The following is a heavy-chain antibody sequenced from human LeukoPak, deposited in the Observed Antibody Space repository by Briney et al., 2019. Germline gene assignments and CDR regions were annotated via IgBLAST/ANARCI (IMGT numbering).Heavy chain of an antibody. CDR1: GDSISSSTYY. CDR3: ARGYSSSWDAFDI. CDR2: IYYSGST. D-gene: IGHD6-13*01. V-gene: IGHV4-61*05. J-gene: IGHJ3*02. Sequence: SETLSLTCTVSGDSISSSTYYWVWVRQPPGRGLEWIGDIYYSGSTNYNPSLKRLATTSVDTSKNQFSRKLSSVTAADTAVYYCARGYSSSWDAFDIWGQGTMVTVSS.